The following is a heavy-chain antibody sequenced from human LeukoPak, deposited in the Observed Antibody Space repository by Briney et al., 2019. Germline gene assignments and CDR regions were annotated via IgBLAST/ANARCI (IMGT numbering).Heavy chain of an antibody. CDR1: GGSISSSSYY. CDR3: ARDADYYGSGSYLNWFDP. D-gene: IGHD3-10*01. CDR2: IYYSGST. V-gene: IGHV4-39*07. Sequence: SETLSLTCTVSGGSISSSSYYWGWIRQPPGKGLEWIGSIYYSGSTYYNPSLKSRVTISVDTSKNQFSLKLSSVTAADTAVYYCARDADYYGSGSYLNWFDPWGQGTLVTVSS. J-gene: IGHJ5*02.